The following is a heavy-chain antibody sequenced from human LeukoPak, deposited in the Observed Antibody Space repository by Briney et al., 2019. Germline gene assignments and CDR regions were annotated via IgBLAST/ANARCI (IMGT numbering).Heavy chain of an antibody. CDR3: ARHFITEGYCTGGYCSHFDF. V-gene: IGHV5-51*01. Sequence: GESLKISCKGSGYSFTNYWIGWVRQMPGKGLEWMGIIYPGDSSTRYSPSFQGQVTISADKSISTAYLQWSSLKASDTAIYYCARHFITEGYCTGGYCSHFDFWGQGTLVTVSS. CDR2: IYPGDSST. J-gene: IGHJ4*02. D-gene: IGHD2-8*02. CDR1: GYSFTNYW.